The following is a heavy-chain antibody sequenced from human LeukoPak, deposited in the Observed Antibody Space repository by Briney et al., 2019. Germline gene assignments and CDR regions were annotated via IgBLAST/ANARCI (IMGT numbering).Heavy chain of an antibody. CDR3: AKQGIQLWLPYY. D-gene: IGHD5-18*01. CDR2: ISGSGGST. V-gene: IGHV3-23*01. Sequence: PGGSLRLSCAASGFTFSSYSMSWVRQAPGKRLEGVSSISGSGGSTYYADSVKGRFTISRDNSRNTLYLQMNSLRAEDTAVYYCAKQGIQLWLPYYWGQGALATVSS. CDR1: GFTFSSYS. J-gene: IGHJ4*02.